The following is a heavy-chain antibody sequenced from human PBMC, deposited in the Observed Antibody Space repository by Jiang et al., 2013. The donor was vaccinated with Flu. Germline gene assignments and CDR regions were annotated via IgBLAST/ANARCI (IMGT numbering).Heavy chain of an antibody. CDR1: GGSISSGSYF. CDR2: IYPTEST. J-gene: IGHJ6*02. V-gene: IGHV4-61*02. D-gene: IGHD6-13*01. Sequence: GPGLVKPSQTLSLTCTVSGGSISSGSYFWSWIRQPAGKGLEWIGHIYPTESTNYNPSLKSRVTISVDTSKNQFSLKLSSVTAADTAVYYCARRPLNSSSWYRKIYGGGMDVWGQGTTVTVSS. CDR3: ARRPLNSSSWYRKIYGGGMDV.